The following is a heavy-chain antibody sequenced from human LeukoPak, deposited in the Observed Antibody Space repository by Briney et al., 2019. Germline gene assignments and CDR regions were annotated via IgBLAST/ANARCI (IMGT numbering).Heavy chain of an antibody. CDR2: INSGGNT. Sequence: GGSLRLSCAASGFTVSSNYMSWVRQALGKGLEWVSVINSGGNTYFADSVKGRFIISRDNSKSTLYLQMNTLRAEDTAVYYCVRGLLWFDNWGQGTLVTVSS. D-gene: IGHD3-10*01. V-gene: IGHV3-66*01. CDR3: VRGLLWFDN. J-gene: IGHJ5*02. CDR1: GFTVSSNY.